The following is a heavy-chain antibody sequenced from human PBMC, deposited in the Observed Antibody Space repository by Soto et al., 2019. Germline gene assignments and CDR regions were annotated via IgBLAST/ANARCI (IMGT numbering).Heavy chain of an antibody. CDR1: GGSILNGGHY. D-gene: IGHD3-16*01. CDR2: IFSSGNT. Sequence: PSETLSLTCTVSGGSILNGGHYWTWIRQHPGKGLEWIGYIFSSGNTHYNPSLKSRLTMSLDTSQNQFSLRLASVTDADSAVYYCARVPSPFDYYYAMHVCGQGTTVTVSS. CDR3: ARVPSPFDYYYAMHV. V-gene: IGHV4-30-4*08. J-gene: IGHJ6*02.